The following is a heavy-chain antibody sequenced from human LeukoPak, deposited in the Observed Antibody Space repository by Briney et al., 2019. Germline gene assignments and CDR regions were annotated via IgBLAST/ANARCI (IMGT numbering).Heavy chain of an antibody. J-gene: IGHJ3*02. CDR2: IYTSGST. V-gene: IGHV4-4*07. CDR1: GGSISSYY. Sequence: SESLSLTCTVSGGSISSYYWSWIGQPAGKGVEWLGRIYTSGSTNYNPSLKSRVTMSVDTSKNQFSLKLSSVTAADTAVYYCARPSTYYYGSGSYDYAFDIWGQGTMVTVSS. D-gene: IGHD3-10*01. CDR3: ARPSTYYYGSGSYDYAFDI.